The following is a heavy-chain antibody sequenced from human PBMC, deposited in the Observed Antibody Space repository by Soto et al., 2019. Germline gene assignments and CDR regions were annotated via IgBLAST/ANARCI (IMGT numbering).Heavy chain of an antibody. CDR3: ARDKNTGRFDY. CDR1: GGSFSGYY. V-gene: IGHV4-34*01. CDR2: INHSGST. D-gene: IGHD2-8*02. J-gene: IGHJ4*02. Sequence: QVQLQQWGAGLLKPSETLSLTCAVYGGSFSGYYWTWIRQPPGTGLEWIGEINHSGSTNYNPSLKSRVIISVETSKNHFSLKLTSVTAADAAVYYCARDKNTGRFDYCGGGTLVTVSS.